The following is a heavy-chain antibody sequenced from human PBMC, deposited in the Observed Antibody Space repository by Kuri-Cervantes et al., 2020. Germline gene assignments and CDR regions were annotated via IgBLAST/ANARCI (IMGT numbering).Heavy chain of an antibody. J-gene: IGHJ4*02. V-gene: IGHV3-23*01. D-gene: IGHD1-26*01. CDR1: GFSFSNYA. CDR2: VSGSGRDT. Sequence: GESLKISCAASGFSFSNYAMRWVRQAPGKGLEVVSDVSGSGRDTYYTDSVKGRFTISRDNSKNILFLQMNSLRVEDTAIYYCTKGTIPDSGKWHDDSWGQGTLVTVSS. CDR3: TKGTIPDSGKWHDDS.